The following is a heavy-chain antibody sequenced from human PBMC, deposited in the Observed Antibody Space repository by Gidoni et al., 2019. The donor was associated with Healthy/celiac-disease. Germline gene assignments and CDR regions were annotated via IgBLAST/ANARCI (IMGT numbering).Heavy chain of an antibody. J-gene: IGHJ6*02. CDR2: INPSGGSA. CDR1: GYTFTSYY. D-gene: IGHD2-15*01. Sequence: QVQLVQFGAEVKKPGASVKVSCKPSGYTFTSYYMHWVRQAPGQELEWMGIINPSGGSASYAQKFQGRVTITRDTSTSTVYMELSSLRSEDTAVYYCARDRIVVGYGMDVWGQGTTVTVSS. V-gene: IGHV1-46*01. CDR3: ARDRIVVGYGMDV.